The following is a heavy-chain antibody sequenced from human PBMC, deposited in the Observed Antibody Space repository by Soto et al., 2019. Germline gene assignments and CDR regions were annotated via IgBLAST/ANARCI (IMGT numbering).Heavy chain of an antibody. CDR2: IKTDGSIT. CDR3: ARVGSGCYHLDY. Sequence: EAQLVESGGGLVQPGGSLRLSCAASGFTFSSYWMHWVRQAPGKGLVWVSRIKTDGSITSYADSVQGRFTISRDNAKNTLYLQMNGLRAEDTAVYYCARVGSGCYHLDYWGQGTLVTVSS. D-gene: IGHD6-19*01. V-gene: IGHV3-74*01. J-gene: IGHJ4*02. CDR1: GFTFSSYW.